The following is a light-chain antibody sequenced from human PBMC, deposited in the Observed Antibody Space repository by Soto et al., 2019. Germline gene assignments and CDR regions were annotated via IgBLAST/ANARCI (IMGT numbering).Light chain of an antibody. J-gene: IGKJ1*01. CDR1: QSVSSSY. V-gene: IGKV3-20*01. CDR3: QQYGSSPT. Sequence: EIVLTQSPGPLSLSPGERATLSCRASQSVSSSYLAWYQQKPGQAHRLLIYGASGRATGIPDRFSGSGSGTDFTLTISRLEPEDVAVYYCQQYGSSPTFGQGTKVDIK. CDR2: GAS.